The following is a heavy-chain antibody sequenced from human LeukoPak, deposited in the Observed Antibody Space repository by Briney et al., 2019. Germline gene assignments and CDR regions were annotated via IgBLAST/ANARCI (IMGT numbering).Heavy chain of an antibody. J-gene: IGHJ4*02. Sequence: TGGSLRLSCAASGFTFSNYGMHWVRQAPGKGLEWVTFIRYDGSNEYYADSVKGRFTISRDNSKNTLYLQMNSLRAEDTAVYYCAKDFLKSISLIRGVRSWVGYFDYWGQGTLVTVSS. CDR3: AKDFLKSISLIRGVRSWVGYFDY. CDR2: IRYDGSNE. CDR1: GFTFSNYG. V-gene: IGHV3-30*02. D-gene: IGHD3-10*01.